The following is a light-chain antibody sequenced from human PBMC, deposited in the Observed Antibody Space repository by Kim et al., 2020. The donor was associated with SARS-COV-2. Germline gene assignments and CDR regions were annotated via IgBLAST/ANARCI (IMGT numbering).Light chain of an antibody. Sequence: GGTVTLTCGLGSGSVSTSYYPSWYQQSPGQAPRTLIYDTNTRSSGVPDRFSGSILGNKAALTITGAQADDESDYYCVLYMGSGISVFGGGTKLTVL. CDR3: VLYMGSGISV. J-gene: IGLJ3*02. V-gene: IGLV8-61*01. CDR2: DTN. CDR1: SGSVSTSYY.